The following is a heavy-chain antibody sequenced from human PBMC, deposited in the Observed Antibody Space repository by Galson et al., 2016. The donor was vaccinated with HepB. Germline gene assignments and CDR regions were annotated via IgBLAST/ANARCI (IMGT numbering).Heavy chain of an antibody. J-gene: IGHJ4*02. CDR2: IHRSSSPI. V-gene: IGHV3-48*04. D-gene: IGHD4-23*01. CDR1: GFTFSSYS. Sequence: SLRLSCATSGFTFSSYSLTWVRQAPGKGLEWISYIHRSSSPIFYADSVKGRFTIARDNAKNSLFLQMNSLRAEGTAMYYCARDGGVGGNSDHWGQGTLVIVSS. CDR3: ARDGGVGGNSDH.